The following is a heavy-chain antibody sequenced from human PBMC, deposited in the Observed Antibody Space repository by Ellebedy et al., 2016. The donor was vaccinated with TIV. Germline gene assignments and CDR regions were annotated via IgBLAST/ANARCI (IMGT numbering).Heavy chain of an antibody. D-gene: IGHD3-22*01. CDR3: ARGYNDYDSGPLDL. Sequence: GESLKISCAASGFAVSTMYMYWVRQSPGQGLEWVSVMYSDESTYYTDSVKGRFTFSRDSSKNTLYLQMNSLRADDTAVYYCARGYNDYDSGPLDLWGQGTQVTVSS. CDR1: GFAVSTMY. V-gene: IGHV3-66*01. CDR2: MYSDEST. J-gene: IGHJ5*02.